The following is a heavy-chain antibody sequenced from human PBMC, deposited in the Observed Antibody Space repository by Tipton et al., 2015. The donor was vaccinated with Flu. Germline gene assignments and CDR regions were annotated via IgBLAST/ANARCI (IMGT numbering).Heavy chain of an antibody. D-gene: IGHD2-2*01. V-gene: IGHV1-18*04. CDR3: ARPGGPAAINPFSYFDF. Sequence: QVQLVQSGAEVKKPGASVKVSCKASGYTLTSYPISWVRQAPGQGLEWMGGVNPFFGPPKYAQKFQDRVTITADTSTSTAYLELRSLRSDDTAVYYCARPGGPAAINPFSYFDFWGQGTLVTVSS. CDR1: GYTLTSYP. J-gene: IGHJ4*02. CDR2: VNPFFGPP.